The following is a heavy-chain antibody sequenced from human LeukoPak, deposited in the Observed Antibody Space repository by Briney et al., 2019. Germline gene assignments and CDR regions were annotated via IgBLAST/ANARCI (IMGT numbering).Heavy chain of an antibody. V-gene: IGHV3-15*07. CDR2: IKSKADGETI. CDR1: TLTFDDYA. D-gene: IGHD1-20*01. CDR3: STLTSRGLSDS. J-gene: IGHJ4*02. Sequence: GGSLRLSCVAPTLTFDDYAMHWVRQAPGKGLEWVGRIKSKADGETIDYAAPVKGRFTFSRDDSKNMLYLQMNSLKSEDTAVYYCSTLTSRGLSDSWGQGTLVTVSS.